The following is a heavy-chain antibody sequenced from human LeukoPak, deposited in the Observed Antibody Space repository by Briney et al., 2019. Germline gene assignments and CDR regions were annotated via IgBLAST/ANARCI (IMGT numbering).Heavy chain of an antibody. V-gene: IGHV4-34*01. J-gene: IGHJ4*02. Sequence: PSETLSLTCAVYGGSFSGYYWSWIRQPPGKGLEWIGEINHSGSTNYNPSLKSRVTISVDTSKNQFSLKLSSVTAADTAVYYCARGIYRRIVGATYFDYWGQGTLVTVSS. CDR2: INHSGST. D-gene: IGHD1-26*01. CDR1: GGSFSGYY. CDR3: ARGIYRRIVGATYFDY.